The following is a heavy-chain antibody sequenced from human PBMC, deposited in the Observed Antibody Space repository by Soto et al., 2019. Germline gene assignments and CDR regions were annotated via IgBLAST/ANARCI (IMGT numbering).Heavy chain of an antibody. CDR2: FDPEDGET. Sequence: ASVKVSCKASGYTFTSYDINWVRQATGQGLEWMGGFDPEDGETIYAQKFQGRVTMTEDTSTDTAYMELSSLRSEDTAVYYCATGPSDWGQGTLVTVSS. CDR1: GYTFTSYD. CDR3: ATGPSD. J-gene: IGHJ4*02. V-gene: IGHV1-24*01.